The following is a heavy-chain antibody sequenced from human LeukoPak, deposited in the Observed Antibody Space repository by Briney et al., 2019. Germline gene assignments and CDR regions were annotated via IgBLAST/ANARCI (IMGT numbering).Heavy chain of an antibody. D-gene: IGHD3-16*01. CDR2: FDPEDGET. CDR3: ARDNDSRDPPHFDY. Sequence: ASVKVSCKVSGYTLTELSMHWVRQAPGKALEWMGGFDPEDGETIYAQKFQGRVTMTEDTSTDTAYMELSSLRSEDTAVYYCARDNDSRDPPHFDYWGQGTLVTVSS. J-gene: IGHJ4*02. CDR1: GYTLTELS. V-gene: IGHV1-24*01.